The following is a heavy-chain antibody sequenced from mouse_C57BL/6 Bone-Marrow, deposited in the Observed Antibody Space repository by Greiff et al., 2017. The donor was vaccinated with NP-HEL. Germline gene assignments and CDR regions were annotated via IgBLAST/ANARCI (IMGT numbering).Heavy chain of an antibody. D-gene: IGHD1-1*02. J-gene: IGHJ2*01. CDR3: ARAVASSYYFDY. V-gene: IGHV1-52*01. CDR2: IDPSDSET. Sequence: HVQLQQPGAELVRPGSSVKLSCKASGYTFTSYWMHWVKQRPIQGLEWIGNIDPSDSETHYNQKFKDKATLTVDKSSSTAYMQLSSLTSEDSAVYYCARAVASSYYFDYWGQGTTLTVSS. CDR1: GYTFTSYW.